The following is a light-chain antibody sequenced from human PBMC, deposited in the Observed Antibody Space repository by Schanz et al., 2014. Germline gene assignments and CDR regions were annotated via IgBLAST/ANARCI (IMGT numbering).Light chain of an antibody. CDR1: SSDVGRYNF. V-gene: IGLV2-14*01. J-gene: IGLJ3*02. Sequence: QSALTQPASVSGSPGQSITISCTGTSSDVGRYNFVSWYQQYPGKAPKLMIYDVNNRPSGVSNRFSGSKSGNTASLTISGLQAEDEADYYCSSYTSRSTLFGGGTKLTVL. CDR2: DVN. CDR3: SSYTSRSTL.